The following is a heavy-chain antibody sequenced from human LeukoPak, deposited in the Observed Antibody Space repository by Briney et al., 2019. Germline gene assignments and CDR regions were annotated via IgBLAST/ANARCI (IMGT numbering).Heavy chain of an antibody. J-gene: IGHJ6*03. D-gene: IGHD3-16*01. Sequence: PSETLSLTCTVSGGSISSYYWSWIRQPPGKGLEWIGYICYGGSTNYNPSLKSRVTISVDTSKNKFSLKLNSVTAADTAVYYCARAKRDGGYYFYYYMDVWGKGTTVTISS. V-gene: IGHV4-59*01. CDR1: GGSISSYY. CDR2: ICYGGST. CDR3: ARAKRDGGYYFYYYMDV.